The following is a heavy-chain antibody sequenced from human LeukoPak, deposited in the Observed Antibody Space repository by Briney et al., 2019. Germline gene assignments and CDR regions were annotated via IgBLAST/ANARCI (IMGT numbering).Heavy chain of an antibody. D-gene: IGHD3-22*01. J-gene: IGHJ5*02. CDR3: ARSITMIVDWFDP. Sequence: GGSLRLSCAASGFTFSSYWMHWARQAPGRGRVWVSRINGDGRFTTYADSVKGRFTISRDNAKNTLYLQMNSLRAEDTAVYYCARSITMIVDWFDPWGQGTLVTVSS. CDR1: GFTFSSYW. V-gene: IGHV3-74*01. CDR2: INGDGRFT.